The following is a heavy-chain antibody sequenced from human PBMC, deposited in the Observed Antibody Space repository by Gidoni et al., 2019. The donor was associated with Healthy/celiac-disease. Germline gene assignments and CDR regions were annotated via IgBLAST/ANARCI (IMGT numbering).Heavy chain of an antibody. D-gene: IGHD2-15*01. CDR1: GCTFSSYA. Sequence: EVQLLESGGGLVQPGGSLRLSCAASGCTFSSYAMGWVRHAPGKGLEWVSAIGGSGGSTYYENSVKGRFTISRDNSKNTLYLQMNSLRDEDTAVYYCAKDLVVVVAATQVGYFDYWGQGTLVTVSS. CDR2: IGGSGGST. J-gene: IGHJ4*02. CDR3: AKDLVVVVAATQVGYFDY. V-gene: IGHV3-23*01.